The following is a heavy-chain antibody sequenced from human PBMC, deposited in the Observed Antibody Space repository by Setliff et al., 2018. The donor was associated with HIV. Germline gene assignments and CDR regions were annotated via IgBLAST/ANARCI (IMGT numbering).Heavy chain of an antibody. CDR2: VGAVGGPT. V-gene: IGHV3-23*01. CDR3: AKVFAYGIDGFDI. D-gene: IGHD3-16*01. CDR1: GFTFSTYA. Sequence: GGSLRLSCAASGFTFSTYAIGWVRQAPGKGLEWVSTVGAVGGPTHYAESVKGRFTISRDNSKNTLYLQMNSLRAEDTAVYYCAKVFAYGIDGFDIWGQGTMVTVSS. J-gene: IGHJ3*02.